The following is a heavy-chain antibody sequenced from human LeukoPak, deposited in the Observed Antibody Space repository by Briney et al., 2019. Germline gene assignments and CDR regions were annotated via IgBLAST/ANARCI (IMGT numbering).Heavy chain of an antibody. CDR3: ARGPPDTAMDP. Sequence: SETLSLTCAVYGVSFSGYYWSWIRQPPGKGLEWIGEINHSGSTNYNPSLKSRVTISVDTSKNQFSLKLSSVTAADTAVYYCARGPPDTAMDPWGQGTLVTVSS. D-gene: IGHD5-18*01. V-gene: IGHV4-34*01. J-gene: IGHJ5*02. CDR1: GVSFSGYY. CDR2: INHSGST.